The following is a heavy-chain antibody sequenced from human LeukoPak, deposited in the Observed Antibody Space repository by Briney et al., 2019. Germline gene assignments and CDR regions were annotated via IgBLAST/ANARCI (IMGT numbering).Heavy chain of an antibody. CDR3: ARERLEGSIAVANFDY. V-gene: IGHV1-2*02. CDR1: GYTFTGYY. D-gene: IGHD6-19*01. Sequence: GASVKVSCKASGYTFTGYYMHWVRQAPGQGLEWMGWINPNSGGTNYAQKFQGRVTMTRDTSISTAYMELSRLRSDDTAVYYCARERLEGSIAVANFDYWGQGTLVTVSS. CDR2: INPNSGGT. J-gene: IGHJ4*02.